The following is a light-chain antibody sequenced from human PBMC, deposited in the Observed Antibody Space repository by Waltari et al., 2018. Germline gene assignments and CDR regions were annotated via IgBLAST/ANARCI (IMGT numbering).Light chain of an antibody. J-gene: IGLJ3*02. CDR2: EVT. CDR1: RRDGVGFTR. CDR3: SSYTSTNTWV. Sequence: SALTQPPSVSGSPGQSVTTSCTGTRRDGVGFTRLSWYQQPPGTAPKVMIYEVTNRPSGVPDRFSGSKSGNTASLIISGLQAEDEADYYCSSYTSTNTWVFGGGTKLTVL. V-gene: IGLV2-18*02.